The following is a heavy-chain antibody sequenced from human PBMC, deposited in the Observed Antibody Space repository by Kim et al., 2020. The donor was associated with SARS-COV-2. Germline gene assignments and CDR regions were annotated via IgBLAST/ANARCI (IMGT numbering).Heavy chain of an antibody. CDR1: GFTFSSYA. CDR3: AKDGHWRWLQSGEDY. D-gene: IGHD5-12*01. J-gene: IGHJ4*02. CDR2: ISGSGGST. V-gene: IGHV3-23*01. Sequence: GGSLRLSCAASGFTFSSYAMSWVRQAPGKGLEWVSAISGSGGSTYYADSVKGRFTISRDNSKNTLYLQMNSLRAEDTAVYYCAKDGHWRWLQSGEDYWGQGTLVTVSS.